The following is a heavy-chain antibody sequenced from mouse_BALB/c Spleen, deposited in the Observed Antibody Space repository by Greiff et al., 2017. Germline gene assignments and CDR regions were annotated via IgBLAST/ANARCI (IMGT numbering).Heavy chain of an antibody. J-gene: IGHJ2*01. D-gene: IGHD2-10*02. CDR2: ISYSGST. CDR3: AREYGKVDD. Sequence: VLLQQSGPSLVKPSQTLSLTCSVTGDSITRGYWNWIRKFPGNKLEYMGYISYSGSTYYNPSLKSRISITRDTSKNQYYLQLNSVTTEDTATYYYAREYGKVDDWGQGTTLTVSS. V-gene: IGHV3-8*02. CDR1: GDSITRGY.